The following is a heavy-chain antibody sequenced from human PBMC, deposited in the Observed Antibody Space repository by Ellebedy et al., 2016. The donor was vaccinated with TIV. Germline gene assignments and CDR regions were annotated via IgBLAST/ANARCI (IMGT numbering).Heavy chain of an antibody. J-gene: IGHJ4*02. CDR2: VSEDGSEK. CDR3: VRGRNTAKSPFFDY. D-gene: IGHD2/OR15-2a*01. CDR1: GFTLSDYP. V-gene: IGHV3-30*01. Sequence: GESLKISCAASGFTLSDYPMVRVRQAPGKGPEWLASVSEDGSEKYFSDSVKGRLSTSRDNSQNTLYLQMKTLGPEDTAVYYCVRGRNTAKSPFFDYWGQGTLVTVSS.